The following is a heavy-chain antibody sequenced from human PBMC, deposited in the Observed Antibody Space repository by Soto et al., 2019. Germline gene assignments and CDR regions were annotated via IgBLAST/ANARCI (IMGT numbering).Heavy chain of an antibody. CDR2: IYHSGST. V-gene: IGHV4-4*02. D-gene: IGHD3-22*01. CDR3: ARDYYDSSGYDNWFDP. Sequence: QVQLQESGPGLVKPSGTLSLTCAVSGGSISSSNWWSWVRQPPGKGLEWIGEIYHSGSTNYNPSRRGRVTISVDKSKHQSALKLSSVTAADTAVYYCARDYYDSSGYDNWFDPWGQGTLVTVSS. CDR1: GGSISSSNW. J-gene: IGHJ5*02.